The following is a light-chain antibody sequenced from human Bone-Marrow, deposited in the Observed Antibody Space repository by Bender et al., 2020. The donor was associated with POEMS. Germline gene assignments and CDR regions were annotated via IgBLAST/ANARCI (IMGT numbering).Light chain of an antibody. Sequence: QSVLTQPPSVSGSPGQSITISCTGTSSDVGTYNVVSWYQQHPGKAPKLMIYEVSKRPSGVPDRFSGSKSGNTASLTVSGLQAEDEADYYCSSYAGSNNLVFGGGTKLTVL. V-gene: IGLV2-8*01. J-gene: IGLJ2*01. CDR2: EVS. CDR3: SSYAGSNNLV. CDR1: SSDVGTYNV.